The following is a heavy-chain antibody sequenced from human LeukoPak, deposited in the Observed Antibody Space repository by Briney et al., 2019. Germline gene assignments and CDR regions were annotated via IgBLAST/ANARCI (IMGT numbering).Heavy chain of an antibody. CDR3: ARSITMVRGRLDY. CDR2: ISYDGSNK. Sequence: PGGSLRLSCAASGFTFSSYAMHWVRQAPGKGLEWVAVISYDGSNKYYADSVKGRFTISRDNSKNTLYLQMNSLRAEDTAVYYCARSITMVRGRLDYWGQGTLVTVSS. J-gene: IGHJ4*02. V-gene: IGHV3-30-3*01. D-gene: IGHD3-10*01. CDR1: GFTFSSYA.